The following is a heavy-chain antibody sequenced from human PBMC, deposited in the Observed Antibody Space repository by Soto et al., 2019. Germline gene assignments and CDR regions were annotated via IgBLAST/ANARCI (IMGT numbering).Heavy chain of an antibody. J-gene: IGHJ6*02. CDR1: GGSFSGYY. CDR2: INHSGST. CDR3: ARDPYYYDSSGYSPGYYYYGMDV. D-gene: IGHD3-22*01. V-gene: IGHV4-34*01. Sequence: SETLSLTCAVYGGSFSGYYWSWIRQPPGKGLEWIGEINHSGSTNYNPSLKSRVTISVDTSKNQFSLKLSSVTAADTAVYYCARDPYYYDSSGYSPGYYYYGMDVWGQGTTVT.